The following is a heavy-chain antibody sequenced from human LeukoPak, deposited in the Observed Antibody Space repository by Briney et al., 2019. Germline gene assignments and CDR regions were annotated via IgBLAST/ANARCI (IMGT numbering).Heavy chain of an antibody. CDR1: GYTFTGYY. CDR3: ARGGSSWQCNWFDP. D-gene: IGHD6-13*01. CDR2: INPNSGGT. V-gene: IGHV1-2*04. J-gene: IGHJ5*02. Sequence: ASVKVSCKASGYTFTGYYMHWVRQAPGQGLEWMGWINPNSGGTNYAQKFQGWVTMTRDTSISTAYMELSRLRSDGTAVYYCARGGSSWQCNWFDPWGQGTLVTVSS.